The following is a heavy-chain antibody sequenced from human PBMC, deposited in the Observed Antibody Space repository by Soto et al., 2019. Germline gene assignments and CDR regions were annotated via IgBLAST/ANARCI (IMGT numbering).Heavy chain of an antibody. D-gene: IGHD2-2*01. Sequence: GGSLRLSCAASGFTFSSYAMHWVRQAPGKGLEWVAVISYDGSNKYYADSVKGRFTISRDNSKNTLYLQMNSLRAEDTAVYYCARDRFCSSTSCSPNGFDPWGQGTLVTVSS. J-gene: IGHJ5*02. CDR2: ISYDGSNK. CDR3: ARDRFCSSTSCSPNGFDP. CDR1: GFTFSSYA. V-gene: IGHV3-30-3*01.